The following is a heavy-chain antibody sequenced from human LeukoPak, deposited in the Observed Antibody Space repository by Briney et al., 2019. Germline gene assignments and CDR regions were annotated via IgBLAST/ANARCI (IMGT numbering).Heavy chain of an antibody. J-gene: IGHJ5*02. CDR1: GGSIRSSNW. CDR3: ARAAVAARWFDP. V-gene: IGHV4-4*02. CDR2: IYHSGST. D-gene: IGHD6-19*01. Sequence: SETLSLTCAVSGGSIRSSNWWSWVRQPPGKGLEWIGEIYHSGSTNYNPSLKSRVTISVDKSKNQFSLKLSSATAADTAVYYCARAAVAARWFDPWGQGTLVTVSS.